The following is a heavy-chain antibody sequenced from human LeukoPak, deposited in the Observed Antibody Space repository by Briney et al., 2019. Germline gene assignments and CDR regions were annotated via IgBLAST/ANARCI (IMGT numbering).Heavy chain of an antibody. CDR1: GFTFSKYA. CDR3: AKLFGTGTTPTDY. J-gene: IGHJ4*02. V-gene: IGHV3-23*01. Sequence: GGSLRLSCAASGFTFSKYAMTWVRQAPGKGLEWVSVISGSGENTDYADSVKGRFTISRDNSKNTLSLQMNSLRVEDTAVYYCAKLFGTGTTPTDYWGQGTLVTVSS. D-gene: IGHD1-1*01. CDR2: ISGSGENT.